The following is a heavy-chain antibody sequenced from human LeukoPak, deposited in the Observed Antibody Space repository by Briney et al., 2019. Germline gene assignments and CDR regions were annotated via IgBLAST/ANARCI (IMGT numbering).Heavy chain of an antibody. CDR1: GGSISSYY. D-gene: IGHD2-15*01. V-gene: IGHV4-59*08. Sequence: SETLSLTCTVSGGSISSYYWSWIRQPPGKGLEWIGYIYYTGSPNYNPSLKSRVTISVDTSKNQFSLKLSSVTAADTAVYYCARLGCSGGSCYDDYWGQGTLVTASS. J-gene: IGHJ4*02. CDR3: ARLGCSGGSCYDDY. CDR2: IYYTGSP.